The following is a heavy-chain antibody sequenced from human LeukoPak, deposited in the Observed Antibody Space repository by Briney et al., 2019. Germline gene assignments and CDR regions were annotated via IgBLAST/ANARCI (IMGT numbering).Heavy chain of an antibody. CDR2: IYYSGST. CDR1: GGSISSYY. Sequence: SETLSLTCTVSGGSISSYYWSWLRQPPGKGLEWIGYIYYSGSTNYNPSLKSRVTISVDTSKNQFSLKLSSVTAADTAVYYCARTTVTLFRYFDLWGRGTLVTVSS. V-gene: IGHV4-59*01. J-gene: IGHJ2*01. D-gene: IGHD4-17*01. CDR3: ARTTVTLFRYFDL.